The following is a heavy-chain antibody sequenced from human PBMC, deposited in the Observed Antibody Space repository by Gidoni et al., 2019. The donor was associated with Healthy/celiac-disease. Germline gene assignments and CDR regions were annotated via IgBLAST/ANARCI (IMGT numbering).Heavy chain of an antibody. Sequence: QVQLQESGPGLVKHSETLSLTCTVSGGSISSYYLSWIRQPPGKGLELIGYIYYSGSTNYNPSLKSRVTISVDTSKNQFSLKLSSVTAADTAVYYCARHQWLLYYFDYWGQGTLVTVSS. V-gene: IGHV4-59*08. CDR3: ARHQWLLYYFDY. CDR2: IYYSGST. D-gene: IGHD5-12*01. J-gene: IGHJ4*02. CDR1: GGSISSYY.